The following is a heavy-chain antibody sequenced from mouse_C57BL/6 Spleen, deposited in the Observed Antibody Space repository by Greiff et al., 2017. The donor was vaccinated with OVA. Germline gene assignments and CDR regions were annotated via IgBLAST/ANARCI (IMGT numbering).Heavy chain of an antibody. D-gene: IGHD2-3*01. J-gene: IGHJ2*01. CDR1: GFSFTSSG. CDR2: IWSGGST. CDR3: ARWDDGYFFDY. V-gene: IGHV2-2*01. Sequence: VHLVESGPGLVQPSQRLSITCTVSGFSFTSSGVHWVRQSPGKGLEWLGVIWSGGSTDYNAAFISRLSISKDNSKSQVFVKMNSLQDDDTAIYYCARWDDGYFFDYWGQGTTLTVSS.